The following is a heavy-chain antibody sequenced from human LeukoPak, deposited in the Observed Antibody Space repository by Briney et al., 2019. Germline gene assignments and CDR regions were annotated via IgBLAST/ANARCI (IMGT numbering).Heavy chain of an antibody. J-gene: IGHJ5*02. Sequence: PSETLSLTCTVSGGSISSSSYYWGWIRQPPGKGLEWIESIYYSGSTYYNPSLKSRVTISVDTSKNQFSLKLSSVTAADTAVYYCARADYGDYGSWFDPWGQGTLVTVSS. CDR3: ARADYGDYGSWFDP. CDR2: IYYSGST. V-gene: IGHV4-39*01. D-gene: IGHD4-17*01. CDR1: GGSISSSSYY.